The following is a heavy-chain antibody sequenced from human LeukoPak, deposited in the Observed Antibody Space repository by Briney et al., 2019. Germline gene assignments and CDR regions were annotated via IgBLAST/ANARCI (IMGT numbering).Heavy chain of an antibody. CDR2: IYSTGST. CDR1: GDSISSYY. V-gene: IGHV4-4*07. CDR3: ATTTSILAFDI. Sequence: SETLSLTCTVSGDSISSYYCNWIRQPAGKGLEYIGRIYSTGSTNYNPSLTSRVTMSVDTSKNHFSLMLSSVTAADTTVYYCATTTSILAFDIWGQGTMVTVSS. J-gene: IGHJ3*02. D-gene: IGHD3-3*01.